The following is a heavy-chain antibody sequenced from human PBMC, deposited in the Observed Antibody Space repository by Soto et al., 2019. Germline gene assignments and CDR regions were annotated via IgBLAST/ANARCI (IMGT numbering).Heavy chain of an antibody. CDR2: IIPIFGTA. CDR1: GGTFSSYA. V-gene: IGHV1-69*06. Sequence: SVKVSCKASGGTFSSYAISWVRQAPGQGLKWMGGIIPIFGTANYAQKFQGRVTITADKSTSTAYMELSSLRSEDTAVYYCARWKGENYYYYGMDVWGQGTTVTVSS. CDR3: ARWKGENYYYYGMDV. J-gene: IGHJ6*02. D-gene: IGHD1-1*01.